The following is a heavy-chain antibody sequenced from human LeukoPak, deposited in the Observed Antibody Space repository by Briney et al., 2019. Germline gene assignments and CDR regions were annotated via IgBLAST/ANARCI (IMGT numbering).Heavy chain of an antibody. CDR2: IYYSGST. D-gene: IGHD3-22*01. V-gene: IGHV4-59*01. J-gene: IGHJ4*02. Sequence: PSETLSLTCTVSGGSISSYYWSWIRQPPGKGLEWIGYIYYSGSTNYNPSLKSRVTISVDTSKNQFPLKLSSVTAADTAVYYCARDLGYDSSGYGGGYFDYWGQGTLVTVSS. CDR3: ARDLGYDSSGYGGGYFDY. CDR1: GGSISSYY.